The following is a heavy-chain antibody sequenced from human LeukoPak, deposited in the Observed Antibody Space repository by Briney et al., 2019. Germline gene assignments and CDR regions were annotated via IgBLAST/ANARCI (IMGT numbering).Heavy chain of an antibody. Sequence: SETLSLTCTVSGGSISSYYWSWIRQPPGKGRGWMGYIYFTGSTNYTPSLNTRVTISVPTSNNQFSLMLTSVTAADTAVYYCATSTIFGVVIDYYYYMDVWGKGTTVTVSS. CDR1: GGSISSYY. J-gene: IGHJ6*03. V-gene: IGHV4-59*08. D-gene: IGHD3-3*01. CDR3: ATSTIFGVVIDYYYYMDV. CDR2: IYFTGST.